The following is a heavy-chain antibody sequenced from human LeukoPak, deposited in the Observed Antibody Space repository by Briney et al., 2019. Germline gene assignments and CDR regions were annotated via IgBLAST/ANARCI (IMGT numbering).Heavy chain of an antibody. J-gene: IGHJ5*01. D-gene: IGHD2-8*01. CDR1: GDSVSSNIAT. CDR3: ARLIGNSWFDS. V-gene: IGHV6-1*01. CDR2: TYYRSKWYN. Sequence: SQTLSLTCAISGDSVSSNIATWNWIRQSPSGGLEWLGRTYYRSKWYNDYAISVKSRITINPDTSKNHLSLQLNSLTPEDTAVYYCARLIGNSWFDSWGQGTLVTVSS.